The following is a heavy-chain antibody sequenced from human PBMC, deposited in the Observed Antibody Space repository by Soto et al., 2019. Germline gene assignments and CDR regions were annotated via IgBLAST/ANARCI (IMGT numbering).Heavy chain of an antibody. V-gene: IGHV3-9*01. CDR3: AKHKTPSYTGYVEY. D-gene: IGHD2-2*02. CDR2: ISWNSGSI. CDR1: GFTFDDYA. Sequence: EVQLVESGGGLVQPGRSLRLSCSASGFTFDDYAMHWVRQAPGKGLEWVSGISWNSGSIGYADSVKGRFTISRDNAKKSLYRQMHSLRAEDTALYYCAKHKTPSYTGYVEYWGQGTLVTVSS. J-gene: IGHJ4*03.